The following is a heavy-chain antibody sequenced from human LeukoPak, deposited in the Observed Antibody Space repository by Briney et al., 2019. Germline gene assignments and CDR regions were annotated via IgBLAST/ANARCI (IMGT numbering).Heavy chain of an antibody. J-gene: IGHJ4*02. CDR3: TRGDNN. D-gene: IGHD2/OR15-2a*01. CDR2: IYTSGNT. CDR1: GGSISSGSNY. Sequence: PSQTLSLTCTVSGGSISSGSNYWSWIRQPAGEGLEWIGRIYTSGNTHYKPSTKSPVTISQDTSKNQFSLKLSSVTAADTAVYYCTRGDNNWGQGTLVTVSS. V-gene: IGHV4-61*02.